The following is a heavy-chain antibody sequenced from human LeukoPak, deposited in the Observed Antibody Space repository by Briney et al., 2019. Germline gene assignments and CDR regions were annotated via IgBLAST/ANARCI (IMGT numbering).Heavy chain of an antibody. CDR3: ARERSGSYFPRRSWFDP. Sequence: SETLSLTCTVSGYSITTSGSYYWAWIRQPPGKGLEWIGDFYRGGTTYYNASLKSRVTMSVDTSKNHFSLKLSSVTAADTAVYYCARERSGSYFPRRSWFDPWGQGTLVTVSS. J-gene: IGHJ5*02. CDR1: GYSITTSGSYY. V-gene: IGHV4-38-2*02. CDR2: FYRGGTT. D-gene: IGHD1-26*01.